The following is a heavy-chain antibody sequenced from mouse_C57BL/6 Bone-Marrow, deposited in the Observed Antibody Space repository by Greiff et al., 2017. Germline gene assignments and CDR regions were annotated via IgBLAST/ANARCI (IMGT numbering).Heavy chain of an antibody. D-gene: IGHD1-1*01. CDR2: IYPRPGNT. CDR3: ASSYGSSWYFDV. Sequence: QVQLQQSGAELARPGASVKLSCKASGYSFTSYGISWVKQRPGQGLEWIGEIYPRPGNTYYNQKFKAKATLTADTSSSTAYMELRSLTSEDSAVYFCASSYGSSWYFDVWGTGTTVTVSS. J-gene: IGHJ1*03. CDR1: GYSFTSYG. V-gene: IGHV1-81*01.